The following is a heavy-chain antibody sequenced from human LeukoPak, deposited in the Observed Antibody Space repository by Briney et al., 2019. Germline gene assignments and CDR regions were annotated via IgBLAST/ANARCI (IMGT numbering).Heavy chain of an antibody. CDR3: ARDFIPAGESGGAFDI. V-gene: IGHV1-69*04. Sequence: SVKVSCKASGYTFTNYYIHWLRQAPGQGLEWMGRIIPILGIANYAQKFQGRVTITADKSTSTAYMELSSLRSEDTAVYYCARDFIPAGESGGAFDIWGQGTMVTVSS. CDR2: IIPILGIA. CDR1: GYTFTNYY. D-gene: IGHD3-16*01. J-gene: IGHJ3*02.